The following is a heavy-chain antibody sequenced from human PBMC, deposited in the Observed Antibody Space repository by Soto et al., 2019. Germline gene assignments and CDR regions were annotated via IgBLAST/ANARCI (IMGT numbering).Heavy chain of an antibody. Sequence: EVQLVESGGGLVKPGGSLRLSCAASGFTFSGYNMNWVRQAPGKGLEWVSSISSSSSTIYYADSVKGRFTISRDNAKNTLYLQMKRMRVEAADVYYCASTRRDGYYAYCYYYGMDVWGQGTTVTVSS. CDR3: ASTRRDGYYAYCYYYGMDV. CDR1: GFTFSGYN. V-gene: IGHV3-21*01. CDR2: ISSSSSTI. D-gene: IGHD2-2*01. J-gene: IGHJ6*02.